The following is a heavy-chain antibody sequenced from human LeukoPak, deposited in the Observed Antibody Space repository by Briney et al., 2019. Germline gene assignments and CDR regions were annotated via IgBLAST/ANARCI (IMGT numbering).Heavy chain of an antibody. J-gene: IGHJ6*02. CDR3: ARGPYYYDSSGFYYYYGMDV. Sequence: PGGSLRLSCAASGFTFSSYGMHWVRQAPGKGLEWVGRTRNKANSYTTEYAASVKGRFTISRDDSKNSLYLQMNSLKTEDTAVYYCARGPYYYDSSGFYYYYGMDVWGQGTTVTVSS. CDR1: GFTFSSYG. CDR2: TRNKANSYTT. V-gene: IGHV3-72*01. D-gene: IGHD3-22*01.